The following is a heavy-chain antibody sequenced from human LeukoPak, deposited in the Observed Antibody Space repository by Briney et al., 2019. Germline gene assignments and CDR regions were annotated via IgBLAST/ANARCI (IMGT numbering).Heavy chain of an antibody. Sequence: SVKVSCKASGYTFTSYGISWVRQAPGQGLEWMGGIIPILGTANYAQKFQGRVTITADESTSTAYMELTSQRSEDTAVYYCARGGVSGWLDPWGQGTLVTVSS. J-gene: IGHJ5*02. CDR2: IIPILGTA. CDR3: ARGGVSGWLDP. CDR1: GYTFTSYG. D-gene: IGHD2-8*01. V-gene: IGHV1-69*13.